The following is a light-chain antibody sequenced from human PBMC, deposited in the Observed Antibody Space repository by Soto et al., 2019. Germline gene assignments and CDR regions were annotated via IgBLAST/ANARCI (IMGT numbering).Light chain of an antibody. J-gene: IGKJ1*01. Sequence: DIQMTQSPSTLSASVGGRVTITCRASQSVGTWVAWYQQKPGKAPKLLIYGASNLESGVPSRFSGSGSGTEFTLTITTLHPDDVATYFCQLYNRNTWSFGPGTKVDI. CDR3: QLYNRNTWS. V-gene: IGKV1-5*01. CDR2: GAS. CDR1: QSVGTW.